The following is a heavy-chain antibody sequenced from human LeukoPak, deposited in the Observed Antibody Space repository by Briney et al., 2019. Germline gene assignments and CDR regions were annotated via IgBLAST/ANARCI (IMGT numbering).Heavy chain of an antibody. J-gene: IGHJ4*02. Sequence: EASVKVSCKASGYTFTSYGISWVRQAPGQGLEWMGWISAYNGNTNYAQKLQGRVTMTTDTSTSTAYMELRSLRSDDTAVYYCARSQGYDYVWGSYRPNYYFDYWGQGTLVTVS. CDR3: ARSQGYDYVWGSYRPNYYFDY. V-gene: IGHV1-18*01. CDR1: GYTFTSYG. D-gene: IGHD3-16*02. CDR2: ISAYNGNT.